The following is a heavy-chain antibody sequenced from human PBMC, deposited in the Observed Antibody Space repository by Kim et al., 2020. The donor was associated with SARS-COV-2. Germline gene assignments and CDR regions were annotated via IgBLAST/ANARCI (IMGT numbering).Heavy chain of an antibody. J-gene: IGHJ4*02. Sequence: YNPSLNSRVTISVDKSKNQFSLKLSSVTAADTAVYYCARVGGYDVNYFDYWGQGTLVTVSS. V-gene: IGHV4-4*02. D-gene: IGHD5-12*01. CDR3: ARVGGYDVNYFDY.